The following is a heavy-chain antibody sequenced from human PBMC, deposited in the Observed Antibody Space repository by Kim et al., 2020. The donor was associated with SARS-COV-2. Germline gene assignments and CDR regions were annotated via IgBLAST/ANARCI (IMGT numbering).Heavy chain of an antibody. V-gene: IGHV3-15*01. D-gene: IGHD4-17*01. CDR3: TTDQSTAYGDYESHYYYGMDV. Sequence: GGSLRLSCAASGFTFSNAWMSWVRQAPGKGLEWVGRIKSKTDGGTTDYAAPVKGRFTISRDDSKNTLYLQMNSLKTEDTAVYYCTTDQSTAYGDYESHYYYGMDVWGQGTTVTVSS. CDR1: GFTFSNAW. J-gene: IGHJ6*02. CDR2: IKSKTDGGTT.